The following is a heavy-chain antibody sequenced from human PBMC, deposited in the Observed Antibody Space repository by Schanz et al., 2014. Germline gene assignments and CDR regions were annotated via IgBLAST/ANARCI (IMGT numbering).Heavy chain of an antibody. J-gene: IGHJ6*03. V-gene: IGHV3-23*01. D-gene: IGHD2-15*01. Sequence: EVHLLESGGGLVQPGGSLRLSCAASGFTFSNHALSWVRQAPGKGLEWVSGIGGSGDSTHYADSVKGRFIISRDNSMNTLHLQMDGLRVEDTAVYYCARDAVALVPEYFMDVWGKGTPVTVSS. CDR3: ARDAVALVPEYFMDV. CDR1: GFTFSNHA. CDR2: IGGSGDST.